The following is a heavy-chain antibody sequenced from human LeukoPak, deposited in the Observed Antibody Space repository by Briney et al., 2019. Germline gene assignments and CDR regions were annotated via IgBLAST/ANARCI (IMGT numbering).Heavy chain of an antibody. Sequence: PGGSLRLSCAASGFAFNFYAMSWVRQAPGKGLERVSGINWNGGSTGYADSVKGRFTISRDNAKNSLYLQMNSLRAEDTALYYCARTVPYYYDSSGYFNNAFDIWGQGTMVTVSS. CDR3: ARTVPYYYDSSGYFNNAFDI. V-gene: IGHV3-20*04. J-gene: IGHJ3*02. CDR1: GFAFNFYA. D-gene: IGHD3-22*01. CDR2: INWNGGST.